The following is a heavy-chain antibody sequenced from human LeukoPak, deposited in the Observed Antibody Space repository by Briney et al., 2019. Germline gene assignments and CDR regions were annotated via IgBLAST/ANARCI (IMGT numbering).Heavy chain of an antibody. CDR2: IYSGGST. J-gene: IGHJ4*02. CDR1: GFAVSSNY. D-gene: IGHD6-25*01. CDR3: AREGTKGQRVDY. V-gene: IGHV3-53*01. Sequence: GGSLRLSCAASGFAVSSNYMSWVRQAPGKGLEWVSVIYSGGSTYYADSVKGRFTISRDNSKNTLYLQMNSLRAEDTAVYYCAREGTKGQRVDYWGQGTLVTVSS.